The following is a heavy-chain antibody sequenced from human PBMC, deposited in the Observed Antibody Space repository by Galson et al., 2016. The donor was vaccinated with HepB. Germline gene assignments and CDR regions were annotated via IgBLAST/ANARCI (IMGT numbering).Heavy chain of an antibody. Sequence: SLRLSCADSGSTFSSYGMHWVRQAPGQGLEWLAVITYDGSNKYYADSVKGRFTISRDNSKNTLYPQMSSLRVEDTAIYYCAILGGAYWGQGTLVTVSS. V-gene: IGHV3-30*03. CDR3: AILGGAY. CDR1: GSTFSSYG. D-gene: IGHD7-27*01. J-gene: IGHJ4*02. CDR2: ITYDGSNK.